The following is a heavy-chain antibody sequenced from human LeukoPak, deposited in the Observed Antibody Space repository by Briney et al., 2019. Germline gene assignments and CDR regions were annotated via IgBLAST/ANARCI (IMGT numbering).Heavy chain of an antibody. CDR3: ARHRAYSSSSPFDY. V-gene: IGHV4-59*08. CDR1: GGSISSLY. CDR2: IYYTGST. Sequence: SETLSLMCSVSGGSISSLYWSWIRQPPGKGLEWIGYIYYTGSTNYNPSLKSRVTMFLDMSKNQFSLRLSSVTAADTAVYYCARHRAYSSSSPFDYWGQGTLVTVSS. D-gene: IGHD6-6*01. J-gene: IGHJ4*02.